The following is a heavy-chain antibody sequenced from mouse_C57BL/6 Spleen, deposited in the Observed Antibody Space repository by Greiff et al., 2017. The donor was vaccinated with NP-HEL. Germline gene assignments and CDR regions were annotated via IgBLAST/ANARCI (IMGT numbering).Heavy chain of an antibody. J-gene: IGHJ4*01. CDR1: GFTFSSYA. Sequence: EVQRVESGEGLVKPGGSLKLSCAASGFTFSSYAMSWVRQTPEKRLEWVAYISSGGDYIYYADTVKGRFTISRDNARNTLYLQMSSLKSEDTAMYYCTRDAIPWAMDYWGQGTSVTVSS. CDR3: TRDAIPWAMDY. V-gene: IGHV5-9-1*02. CDR2: ISSGGDYI.